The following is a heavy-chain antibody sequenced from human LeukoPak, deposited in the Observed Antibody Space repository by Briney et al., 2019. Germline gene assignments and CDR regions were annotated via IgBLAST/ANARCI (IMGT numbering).Heavy chain of an antibody. CDR1: GFTFSSYA. CDR3: ARPPGSSRGFGELHRFDY. CDR2: ISYDGSNK. D-gene: IGHD3-10*01. J-gene: IGHJ4*02. V-gene: IGHV3-30-3*01. Sequence: GGSLRLSCAASGFTFSSYAMHWVRQAPGKGLEWVAVISYDGSNKYYADSVKGRFTISRDNSKNTLYLQMNSLRAEDTAVYYCARPPGSSRGFGELHRFDYWGQGTLVTVSS.